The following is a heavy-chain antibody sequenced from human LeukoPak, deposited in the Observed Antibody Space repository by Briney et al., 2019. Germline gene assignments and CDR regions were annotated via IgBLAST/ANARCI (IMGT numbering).Heavy chain of an antibody. Sequence: PSETLSLTCTVSGASVGSAGYYWSWIRQPPGKGLEWIGYIYYSGSTNYNPSLKSRVTISVDTSKNQFSLKLSSVTAADTAVYYCAGETSGFKGWGYYYYGMDVWGQGTTVTVSS. CDR1: GASVGSAGYY. CDR2: IYYSGST. J-gene: IGHJ6*02. D-gene: IGHD3-16*01. CDR3: AGETSGFKGWGYYYYGMDV. V-gene: IGHV4-61*08.